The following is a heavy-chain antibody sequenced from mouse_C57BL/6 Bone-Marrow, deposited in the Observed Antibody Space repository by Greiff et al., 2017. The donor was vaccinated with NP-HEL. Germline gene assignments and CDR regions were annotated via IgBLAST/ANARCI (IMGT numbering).Heavy chain of an antibody. J-gene: IGHJ3*01. Sequence: EVKVVESGGGLVKPGGSLKLSCAASGFTFSSYAMSWVRQTPEKRLEWVATISDGGSYTYYPDNVKGRFTISRDNAKNNLYLQMSHLKSEDTAMYYCARAYDYEFAYWGQGTLVTVSA. CDR3: ARAYDYEFAY. D-gene: IGHD2-4*01. V-gene: IGHV5-4*03. CDR2: ISDGGSYT. CDR1: GFTFSSYA.